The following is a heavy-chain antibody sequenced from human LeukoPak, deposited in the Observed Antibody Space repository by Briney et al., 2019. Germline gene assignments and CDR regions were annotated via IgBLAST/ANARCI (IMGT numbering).Heavy chain of an antibody. CDR1: GGSISSSSYY. Sequence: PSETLSLTCTVSGGSISSSSYYWGWIRQPPGKGLEWIGSIYYSGSTYYNPSLKSRVTISVDTSKNQFSLKLSSVTAADTAVYYCARDSGQYLQLGPKFYHFDYWGQGTLVTVSS. V-gene: IGHV4-39*07. CDR2: IYYSGST. D-gene: IGHD4-11*01. J-gene: IGHJ4*02. CDR3: ARDSGQYLQLGPKFYHFDY.